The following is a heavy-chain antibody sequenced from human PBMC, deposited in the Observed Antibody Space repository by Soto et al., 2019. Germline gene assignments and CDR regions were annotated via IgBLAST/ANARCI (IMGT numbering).Heavy chain of an antibody. V-gene: IGHV4-59*01. CDR3: ARDGGGSSSWYHYYDGMDV. CDR2: IYYSGST. D-gene: IGHD6-13*01. CDR1: GGSISSYY. Sequence: QVQLQESGPGLVKPSETLSLTCTVSGGSISSYYWSWIRQPPGKGLEWIGYIYYSGSTNYNPSLKSRVTISVDTSKNQFSLKLSSVTAADTAVYYCARDGGGSSSWYHYYDGMDVWGQGTTVTVSS. J-gene: IGHJ6*02.